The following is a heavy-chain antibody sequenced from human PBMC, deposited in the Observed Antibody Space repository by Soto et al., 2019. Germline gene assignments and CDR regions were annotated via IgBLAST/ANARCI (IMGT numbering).Heavy chain of an antibody. D-gene: IGHD6-13*01. CDR2: IYHSGST. Sequence: PSETLSLTCAVSGGSISSSNWWSWVRQPPGKGLEWIGEIYHSGSTNYNPSLKSRVTISVDKSKNQFSLKLSSVTAADTAVYYCARAQPRIAAGSPSAYWGQGTLVTVSS. CDR3: ARAQPRIAAGSPSAY. CDR1: GGSISSSNW. J-gene: IGHJ4*02. V-gene: IGHV4-4*02.